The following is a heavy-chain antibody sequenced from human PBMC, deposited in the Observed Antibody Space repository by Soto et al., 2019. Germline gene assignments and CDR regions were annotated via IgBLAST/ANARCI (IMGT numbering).Heavy chain of an antibody. CDR3: ARDGGYSSGYYNT. CDR1: GFTFSSYA. D-gene: IGHD6-19*01. CDR2: ISQAGSNK. V-gene: IGHV3-30-3*01. J-gene: IGHJ5*02. Sequence: QVQLVESGGGVVQPGRSLSLSCAASGFTFSSYAMHWVRQAPGKGLEWVAVISQAGSNKYYADSVKGRFTISRDNSNNTLYLQMNSLRPEDTAVYYCARDGGYSSGYYNTCGQGTLVTVSS.